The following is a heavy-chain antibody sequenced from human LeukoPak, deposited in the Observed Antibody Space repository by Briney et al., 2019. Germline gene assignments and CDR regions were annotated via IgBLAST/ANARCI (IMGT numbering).Heavy chain of an antibody. CDR3: ARDPTTIVVVPAAYWFDP. V-gene: IGHV1-2*02. CDR2: INPNSGGT. Sequence: ASVKVSCKASGYTFTSYDINWVRQATGQGLEWMGWINPNSGGTNYAQKFQGRVTMTRDTSISTAYMELSRLRSDDTAVYYCARDPTTIVVVPAAYWFDPWGQGTLVTVSS. J-gene: IGHJ5*02. D-gene: IGHD2-2*01. CDR1: GYTFTSYD.